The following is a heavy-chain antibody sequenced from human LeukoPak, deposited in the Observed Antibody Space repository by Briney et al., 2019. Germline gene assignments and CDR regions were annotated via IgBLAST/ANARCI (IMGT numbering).Heavy chain of an antibody. CDR1: GYTFTGYY. Sequence: ASVKVSCKASGYTFTGYYMHWVRQAPGQGLEWMGWINPNSGGTNYAQKFQGRVTMTRDTSISAAYMELSRLRSDDTAVYYCASTAAGTDYYYYYMDVWGKGTTVTVSS. V-gene: IGHV1-2*02. J-gene: IGHJ6*03. D-gene: IGHD6-13*01. CDR2: INPNSGGT. CDR3: ASTAAGTDYYYYYMDV.